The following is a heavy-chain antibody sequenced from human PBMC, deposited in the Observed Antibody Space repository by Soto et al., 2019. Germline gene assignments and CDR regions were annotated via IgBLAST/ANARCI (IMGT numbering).Heavy chain of an antibody. V-gene: IGHV1-2*02. J-gene: IGHJ4*02. CDR1: GYTFTGYY. Sequence: ASVKVSCKASGYTFTGYYMHWVRQAPGQGLEWMGWINPNSGGTNYAQKFQGRVTMTRDTSISTAYMERSRLRADDTAVYYCARGAAHRIVVVPTGDYWGQGTLVTVSS. CDR2: INPNSGGT. D-gene: IGHD3-22*01. CDR3: ARGAAHRIVVVPTGDY.